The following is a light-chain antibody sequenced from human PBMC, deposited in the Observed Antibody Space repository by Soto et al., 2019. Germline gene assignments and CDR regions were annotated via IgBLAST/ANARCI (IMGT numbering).Light chain of an antibody. CDR3: QQYGSSLQRT. V-gene: IGKV1-39*01. CDR2: GAS. Sequence: IQLTQSPSSLSASVGDRVTVTCRASQNINIYLNWYQQKPGKAPTLLIYGASSRATGIPDRFSGSGSGTDFTLTISRLEPEDFAVYYCQQYGSSLQRTFGQGTKVEIK. CDR1: QNINIY. J-gene: IGKJ1*01.